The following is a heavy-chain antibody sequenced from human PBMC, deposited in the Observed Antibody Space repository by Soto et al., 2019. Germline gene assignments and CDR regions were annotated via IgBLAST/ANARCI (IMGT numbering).Heavy chain of an antibody. CDR3: ATDLRMRVIAPQVVAAAS. J-gene: IGHJ4*02. V-gene: IGHV3-30*03. CDR1: GFTFSSYG. Sequence: QVQLVESGGGVVQPGRSLRLSCAASGFTFSSYGMHWVRQAPGKGLEWVAVISYDGSNKYYADSVKGRFTISRDNSKNTLYLQMNSLRAEDTDVYYCATDLRMRVIAPQVVAAASWGQGTLVTVSS. D-gene: IGHD2-15*01. CDR2: ISYDGSNK.